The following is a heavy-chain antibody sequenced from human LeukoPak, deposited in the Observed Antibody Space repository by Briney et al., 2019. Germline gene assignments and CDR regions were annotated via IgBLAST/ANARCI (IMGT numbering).Heavy chain of an antibody. V-gene: IGHV3-48*04. CDR2: ISSSGSTI. D-gene: IGHD5-12*01. CDR3: ARCGLRSKTFDY. Sequence: GGSLRLSCAASGFTFSSFWMSWVRQAPGKGLEWVSYISSSGSTIYYADSVKGRFTISRDNAKNSLYLQMNSLRAEDTAVYYCARCGLRSKTFDYWGQGTLVTVSS. CDR1: GFTFSSFW. J-gene: IGHJ4*02.